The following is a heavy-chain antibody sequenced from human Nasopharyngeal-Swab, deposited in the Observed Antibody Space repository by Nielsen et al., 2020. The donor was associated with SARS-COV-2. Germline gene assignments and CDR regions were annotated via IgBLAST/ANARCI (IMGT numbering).Heavy chain of an antibody. CDR3: ARAGEQQLLYYYYMDV. CDR2: IIPIFGTA. J-gene: IGHJ6*03. Sequence: SVKVASKAAGGTFSSYAISWGRQAPGQGLEWMGGIIPIFGTANYAQKFQGRVTITADKSTSTAYMELSSLRSEDTAVYYRARAGEQQLLYYYYMDVWGKGTTVTVSS. V-gene: IGHV1-69*06. CDR1: GGTFSSYA. D-gene: IGHD6-13*01.